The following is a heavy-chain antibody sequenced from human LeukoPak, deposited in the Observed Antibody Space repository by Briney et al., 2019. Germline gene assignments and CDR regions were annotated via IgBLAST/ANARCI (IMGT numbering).Heavy chain of an antibody. CDR2: INGSGGST. V-gene: IGHV3-23*01. D-gene: IGHD3-10*01. CDR3: AKDRLWFGELFMGYYGMDV. CDR1: GFTFSDYS. J-gene: IGHJ6*02. Sequence: HAGGSLRLSCAASGFTFSDYSMHWVRQAPGKRLEWVSAINGSGGSTYYADSVKGRFTISRDNSKNTLYLQMNSLRAEDTAVYYCAKDRLWFGELFMGYYGMDVWGQGTTVTVSS.